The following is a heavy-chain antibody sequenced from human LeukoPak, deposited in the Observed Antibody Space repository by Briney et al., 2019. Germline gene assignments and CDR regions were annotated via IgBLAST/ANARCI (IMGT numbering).Heavy chain of an antibody. CDR2: IYYSGST. CDR1: GGSISSSSYY. V-gene: IGHV4-39*01. CDR3: ARLGWFPYNYYYGMDV. Sequence: PSETLSLTCTVSGGSISSSSYYWGWIRQPPGKGLEWIGSIYYSGSTYYNPSLKSRVTISVDTSKNQFSLKLSSVTAADTAVYYCARLGWFPYNYYYGMDVWGQGTTVTVSS. J-gene: IGHJ6*02. D-gene: IGHD3-10*01.